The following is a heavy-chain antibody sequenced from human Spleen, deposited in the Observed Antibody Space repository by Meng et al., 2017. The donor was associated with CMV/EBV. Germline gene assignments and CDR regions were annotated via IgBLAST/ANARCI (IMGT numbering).Heavy chain of an antibody. V-gene: IGHV3-9*01. CDR1: GFTFDDYA. CDR3: AKVYNSGWFGFDY. D-gene: IGHD6-19*01. J-gene: IGHJ4*02. CDR2: ISSNSGTI. Sequence: SLKISCAASGFTFDDYAMHWVRQAPGKGLEWVSGISSNSGTIIYADSVRGRFTISRDNARKSLYLQMNSLRVEDTALYYCAKVYNSGWFGFDYWGRGTLVTVSS.